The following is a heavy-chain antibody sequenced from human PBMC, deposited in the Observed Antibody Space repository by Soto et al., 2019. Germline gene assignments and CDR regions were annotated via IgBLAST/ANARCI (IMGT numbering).Heavy chain of an antibody. CDR3: ARGHCTNGVCYTLKGYERFDP. Sequence: QVQLVQSGAEVKKPGSSVKVSCKASGGTFSSYAISWVRQAPGQGLEWMGGIIPIFGTANYAQKFQGRVTITADESTSTGYMELSSLGSEDTAVYYCARGHCTNGVCYTLKGYERFDPWGQGTLVTVSS. CDR2: IIPIFGTA. D-gene: IGHD2-8*01. V-gene: IGHV1-69*12. CDR1: GGTFSSYA. J-gene: IGHJ5*02.